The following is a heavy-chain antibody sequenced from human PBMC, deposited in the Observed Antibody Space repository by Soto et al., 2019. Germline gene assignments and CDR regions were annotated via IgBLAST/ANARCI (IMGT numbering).Heavy chain of an antibody. D-gene: IGHD5-18*01. CDR1: GGSSSSGDNY. Sequence: SETLSLTCTVSGGSSSSGDNYWSWIRQPSGKGLEWIGYIYNSGSTYYNPSLKSRVTISVDTSKNQFSLKLSSVTAADTAVYYCATGYSYGPLDYRGQGTLVTVSS. CDR2: IYNSGST. J-gene: IGHJ4*02. CDR3: ATGYSYGPLDY. V-gene: IGHV4-30-4*01.